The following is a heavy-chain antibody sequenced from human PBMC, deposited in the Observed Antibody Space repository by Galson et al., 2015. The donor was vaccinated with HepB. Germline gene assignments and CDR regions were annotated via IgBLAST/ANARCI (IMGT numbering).Heavy chain of an antibody. CDR1: GYTFTSYG. Sequence: SVKVSCKASGYTFTSYGISWVRQAPGQGLEWMGWISAYNGNTNYAQKLQGRVTMTTDTSTSTAYMELRSLRSDDTAVYYCARDRQYSGSYKSRSDPWGQGTLVTVSS. J-gene: IGHJ5*02. D-gene: IGHD1-26*01. CDR2: ISAYNGNT. CDR3: ARDRQYSGSYKSRSDP. V-gene: IGHV1-18*04.